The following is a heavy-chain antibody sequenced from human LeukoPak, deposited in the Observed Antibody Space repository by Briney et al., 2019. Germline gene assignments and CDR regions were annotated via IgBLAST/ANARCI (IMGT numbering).Heavy chain of an antibody. Sequence: ASVKVSCKASGGTFSSYAISWVRQAPGQGLEWMGGIIPIFGTANYAQKFQGRVTITADESASTAYKELSSLRSEDTAVYYCARDNPRIAAAAFDPWGQGTLVTVSS. J-gene: IGHJ5*02. CDR1: GGTFSSYA. CDR3: ARDNPRIAAAAFDP. D-gene: IGHD6-13*01. V-gene: IGHV1-69*01. CDR2: IIPIFGTA.